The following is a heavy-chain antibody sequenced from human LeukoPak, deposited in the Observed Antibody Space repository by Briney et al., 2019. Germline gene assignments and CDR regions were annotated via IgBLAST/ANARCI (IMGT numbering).Heavy chain of an antibody. J-gene: IGHJ4*02. V-gene: IGHV3-30-3*01. CDR3: ARDYDTSGSYFDFFDY. D-gene: IGHD3-22*01. Sequence: GGSLRLSCAASGFTFSTYAVHWVRQAPGKGLEWVAVIAYDGSKRYYADSVKGRFTISRDNSKNAFLQMNSLRAEDTAVYYCARDYDTSGSYFDFFDYWGQGTLVTVSS. CDR1: GFTFSTYA. CDR2: IAYDGSKR.